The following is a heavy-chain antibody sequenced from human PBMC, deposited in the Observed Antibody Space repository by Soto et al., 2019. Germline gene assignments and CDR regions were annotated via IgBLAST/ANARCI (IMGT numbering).Heavy chain of an antibody. J-gene: IGHJ4*02. CDR2: IYYSGST. CDR3: AREIYYYDSSGYSLGYFDY. V-gene: IGHV4-59*01. D-gene: IGHD3-22*01. CDR1: GGSISSYY. Sequence: SETLSLTCTVSGGSISSYYWSWIRQPPGKGLEWIGYIYYSGSTNYNPSLKSRVTISVDTSKNQFSLKLSSVTAADTAVYYCAREIYYYDSSGYSLGYFDYWGQGTLVTVSS.